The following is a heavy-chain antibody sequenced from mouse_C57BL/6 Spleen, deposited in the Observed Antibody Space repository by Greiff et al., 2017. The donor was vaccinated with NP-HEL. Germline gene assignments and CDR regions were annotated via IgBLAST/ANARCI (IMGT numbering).Heavy chain of an antibody. D-gene: IGHD1-1*01. Sequence: QVQLQQSGAELVKPGASVKLSCKASGYTFTSYWMHWVKQRPGQGLEWIGMIHPNSGSTNYHEKFKSKATLTVDKSSSTAYMQLSSLTSEDSAVYYCASSITTVAFDYWGQGTTLTVSS. CDR2: IHPNSGST. V-gene: IGHV1-64*01. CDR3: ASSITTVAFDY. J-gene: IGHJ2*01. CDR1: GYTFTSYW.